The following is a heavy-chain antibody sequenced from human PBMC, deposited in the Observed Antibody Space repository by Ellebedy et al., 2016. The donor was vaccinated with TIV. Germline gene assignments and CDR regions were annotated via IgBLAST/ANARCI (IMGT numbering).Heavy chain of an antibody. CDR2: INHSGST. CDR3: ARGARPLGWLASTHYYYYGMDV. V-gene: IGHV4-34*01. CDR1: GGSFSGYY. Sequence: MPSETLSLTCAVYGGSFSGYYWSWIRQPPGKGLEWIGEINHSGSTNYNPSLKSRVTISVDTSKNQFSLQLNSVTPEDTAVYYCARGARPLGWLASTHYYYYGMDVWGQGTTVTVFS. J-gene: IGHJ6*02. D-gene: IGHD6-19*01.